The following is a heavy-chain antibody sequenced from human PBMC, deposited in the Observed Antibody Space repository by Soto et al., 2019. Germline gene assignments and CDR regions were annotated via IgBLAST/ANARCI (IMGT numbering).Heavy chain of an antibody. V-gene: IGHV1-69*13. J-gene: IGHJ6*02. Sequence: SVKVSCKASGYTFTRSGISWVRQAPGQGLDWMVGFIPFFGTANYAQKFQGRVTITADESTSTAYMELTSLRSEDTAVYYCARDKDRQQLGGNYYYGIDVWGQGTTVTVSS. CDR1: GYTFTRSG. CDR2: FIPFFGTA. CDR3: ARDKDRQQLGGNYYYGIDV. D-gene: IGHD3-3*02.